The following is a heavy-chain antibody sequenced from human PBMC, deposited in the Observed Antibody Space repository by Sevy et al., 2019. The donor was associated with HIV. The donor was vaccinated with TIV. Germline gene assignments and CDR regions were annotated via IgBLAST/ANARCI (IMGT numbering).Heavy chain of an antibody. V-gene: IGHV3-33*01. CDR1: GFTFSAYG. CDR3: AREAGPAAKGIDY. J-gene: IGHJ4*02. D-gene: IGHD2-2*01. CDR2: IWYDGNRK. Sequence: GGSLRLSCAASGFTFSAYGMHWVRQAPGKGLEWVTIIWYDGNRKYYADSVKGRFTVSRDNSKNTLYLQMSGLRAEDTAVYYCAREAGPAAKGIDYWGQGTLVTVSS.